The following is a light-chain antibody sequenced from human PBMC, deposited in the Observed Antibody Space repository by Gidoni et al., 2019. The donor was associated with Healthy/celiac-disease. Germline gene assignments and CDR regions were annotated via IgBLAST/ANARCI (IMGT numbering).Light chain of an antibody. J-gene: IGLJ2*01. CDR3: NSRDSSGNHLVV. CDR2: GKN. Sequence: SSELPQDPAVSVALGQTVRITCQGDSLRSYYASWYQQKPGQAPVLVIYGKNNRPSGIPDRFSGSSSGNTASLTITGAQAEDEADNYCNSRDSSGNHLVVFGGGTKLTVL. V-gene: IGLV3-19*01. CDR1: SLRSYY.